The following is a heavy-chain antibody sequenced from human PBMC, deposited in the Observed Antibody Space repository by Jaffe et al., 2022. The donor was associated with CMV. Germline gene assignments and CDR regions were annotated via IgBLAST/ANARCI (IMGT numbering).Heavy chain of an antibody. Sequence: QVQLQESGPGLVKPSETLSLTCTVSGGSISSYYWSWIRQPPGKGLEWIGYIYYSGSTNYNPSLKSRVTISVDTSKNQFSLKLSSVTAADTAVYYCARDDWSGSGRWFDPWGQGTLVTVSS. CDR1: GGSISSYY. CDR2: IYYSGST. D-gene: IGHD3-3*01. J-gene: IGHJ5*02. V-gene: IGHV4-59*01. CDR3: ARDDWSGSGRWFDP.